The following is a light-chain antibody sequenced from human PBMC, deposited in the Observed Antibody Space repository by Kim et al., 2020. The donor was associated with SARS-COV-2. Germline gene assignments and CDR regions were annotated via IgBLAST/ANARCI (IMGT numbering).Light chain of an antibody. CDR2: GAS. J-gene: IGKJ1*01. V-gene: IGKV3-20*01. CDR3: QQYGSSSWT. Sequence: SPGSRAALSCRASQSVSSSYLAGYQQKPGQAPRLLVYGASSRATGIPDRFSGSWSGTDFTLTISRLEPEDFAVYYCQQYGSSSWTCGQGTKVVIK. CDR1: QSVSSSY.